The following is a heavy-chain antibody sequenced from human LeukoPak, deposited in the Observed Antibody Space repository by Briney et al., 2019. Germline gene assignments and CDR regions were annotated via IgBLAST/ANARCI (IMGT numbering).Heavy chain of an antibody. CDR3: ARAWYSWGYYFDY. Sequence: GGSLRLSCAASGFTFSNYAMSWVRQAPGKGLEWVSGISGSGGTTYYADSVKGRFTISRDNAKNSLYLQMNSLRDEDTAVYYCARAWYSWGYYFDYRGQGTLVTVSS. D-gene: IGHD1-26*01. CDR2: ISGSGGTT. J-gene: IGHJ4*02. CDR1: GFTFSNYA. V-gene: IGHV3-23*01.